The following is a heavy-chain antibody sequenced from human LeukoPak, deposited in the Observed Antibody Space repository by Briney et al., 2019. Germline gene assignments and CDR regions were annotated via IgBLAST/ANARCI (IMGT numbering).Heavy chain of an antibody. CDR1: GFTFSSYG. CDR2: IRYDGSNK. Sequence: GGSLRLSCAASGFTFSSYGMHWVRQAPGKGLEWVAFIRYDGSNKYYADSVKGRFTISRDNSKNTLYLQMNSLRAENTAVYYCAKGQTRQQPYDYWGQGTLVTVSS. V-gene: IGHV3-30*02. J-gene: IGHJ4*02. D-gene: IGHD5-18*01. CDR3: AKGQTRQQPYDY.